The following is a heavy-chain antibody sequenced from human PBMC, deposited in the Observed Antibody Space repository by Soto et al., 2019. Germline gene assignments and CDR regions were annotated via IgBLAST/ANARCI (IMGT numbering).Heavy chain of an antibody. CDR3: ATQPTHYGGVSREYGMDV. CDR2: ISYDGSNK. J-gene: IGHJ6*02. D-gene: IGHD2-8*02. Sequence: GGSLRLSCAASGFTFSSYAMHWVRQAPGKGLEWVAVISYDGSNKYYADSVKGRFTISRDNSKNTLYLQMNSLRAEDTAVYYCATQPTHYGGVSREYGMDVWGQGTTVTVSS. V-gene: IGHV3-30-3*01. CDR1: GFTFSSYA.